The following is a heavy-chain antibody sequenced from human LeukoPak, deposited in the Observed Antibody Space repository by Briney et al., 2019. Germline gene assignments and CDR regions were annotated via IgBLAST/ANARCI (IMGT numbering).Heavy chain of an antibody. Sequence: GGSLRLSCAASGFTFSGYSMNWVRQAPGKRLEWVSSISSSSRYIFYADSVKGRFTISRDNAKNSLYLQMNSLGAEDTAVYYCARVSAEQVVTAILGRINYWGRGTLVTVSS. CDR2: ISSSSRYI. CDR1: GFTFSGYS. CDR3: ARVSAEQVVTAILGRINY. V-gene: IGHV3-21*01. J-gene: IGHJ4*02. D-gene: IGHD2-21*02.